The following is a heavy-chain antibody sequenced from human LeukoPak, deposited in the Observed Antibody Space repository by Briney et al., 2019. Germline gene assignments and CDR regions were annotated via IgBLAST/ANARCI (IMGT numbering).Heavy chain of an antibody. J-gene: IGHJ4*02. V-gene: IGHV3-7*01. CDR2: IKYDGSEE. CDR1: GFTFSDYW. Sequence: PGGSLRLSCAASGFTFSDYWMSWMRQAPGKGLEWVANIKYDGSEEYYVDSVKGRFTISRDNAENSLYLQLSSLRVEDTAVYYFRSGGAAPGSFDNWGQGTLVTVSP. CDR3: RSGGAAPGSFDN. D-gene: IGHD6-13*01.